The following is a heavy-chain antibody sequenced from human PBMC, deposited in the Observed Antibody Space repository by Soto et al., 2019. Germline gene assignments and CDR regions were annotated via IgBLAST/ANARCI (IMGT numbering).Heavy chain of an antibody. CDR2: INHSGST. J-gene: IGHJ4*02. D-gene: IGHD3-16*02. V-gene: IGHV4-34*01. CDR3: ARYRFTATWSKFDY. CDR1: GGSFSGYY. Sequence: SETLSLTCAVYGGSFSGYYWRWIRQPPGKGLEWIGEINHSGSTNYNPSLKSRVTISVDTSKNQFSLKLSSVTAADTGLYYCARYRFTATWSKFDYWGQGSLVTVSS.